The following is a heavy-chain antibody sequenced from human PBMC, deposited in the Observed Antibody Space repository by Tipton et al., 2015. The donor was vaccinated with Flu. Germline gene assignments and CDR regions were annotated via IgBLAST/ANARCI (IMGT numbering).Heavy chain of an antibody. V-gene: IGHV4-38-2*01. J-gene: IGHJ2*01. CDR1: GYSISSGSY. Sequence: TLSLTCAVSGYSISSGSYWGWIRQPPGKGLEWIGSIYHSGSIYSNPSLQSRVTISVDTSKNQFSLKMSSVTAADTAVYYCATPRDFDLFGDLPHWFPDVWGRGTLVTDSS. D-gene: IGHD3-10*02. CDR2: IYHSGSI. CDR3: ATPRDFDLFGDLPHWFPDV.